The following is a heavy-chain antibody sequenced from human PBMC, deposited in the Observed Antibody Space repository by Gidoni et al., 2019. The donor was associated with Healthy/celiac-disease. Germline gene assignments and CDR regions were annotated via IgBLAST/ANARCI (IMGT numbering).Heavy chain of an antibody. J-gene: IGHJ4*02. Sequence: EVQLVESGGGLVQPGGSLRLSCAASGFPFSRYSMNWVRQAPGKGLEWVSYISSSSSTIYYADSVKGRFTISRDNAKNSLYLQMNSLRDEDTAVYYCARNYDSSGYYYTEYYYFDYWGQGTLVTVSS. CDR1: GFPFSRYS. V-gene: IGHV3-48*02. D-gene: IGHD3-22*01. CDR2: ISSSSSTI. CDR3: ARNYDSSGYYYTEYYYFDY.